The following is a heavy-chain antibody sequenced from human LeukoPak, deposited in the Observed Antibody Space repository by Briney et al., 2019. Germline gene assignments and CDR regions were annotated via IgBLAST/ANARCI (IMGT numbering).Heavy chain of an antibody. V-gene: IGHV1-3*01. J-gene: IGHJ4*02. CDR1: GYTFTSYA. Sequence: ASVKVSCKASGYTFTSYAMHWVRQAPGQRLEWMGWINAGNGNTKYSQKFQGRVTITRDTSASTAYMELSSLRSEDTAVYYCARSEWELLHFDYWGQGTLVTVSS. CDR2: INAGNGNT. D-gene: IGHD1-26*01. CDR3: ARSEWELLHFDY.